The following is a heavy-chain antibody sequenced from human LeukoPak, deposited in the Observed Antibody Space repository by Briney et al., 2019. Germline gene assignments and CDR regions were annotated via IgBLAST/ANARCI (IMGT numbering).Heavy chain of an antibody. J-gene: IGHJ5*02. CDR2: ISAYNGNT. Sequence: ASVKVSSKASGYTFTSYGISWVRQAPGQGLEWMGWISAYNGNTNYAQKFQGRVTMITDTSTGTVYMELRSLRSEDTAVYYCAREGSGNWFDPWGQGTLVTVSS. CDR3: AREGSGNWFDP. V-gene: IGHV1-18*01. CDR1: GYTFTSYG. D-gene: IGHD6-19*01.